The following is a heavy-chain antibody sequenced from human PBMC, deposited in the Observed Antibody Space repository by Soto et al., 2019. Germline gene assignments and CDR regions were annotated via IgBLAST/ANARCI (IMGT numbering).Heavy chain of an antibody. CDR3: ARDSAVVRNAYYYGMDV. V-gene: IGHV1-18*01. D-gene: IGHD2-15*01. Sequence: QVQLVQSGAEVKKPGASVKVSCTASGYTFTSYGISWVRQAPGQGLEWMGWISAYNGNTNYAQKLQGRVTMTTDTSTSTAYMELRSLRSDDTAVYYCARDSAVVRNAYYYGMDVWGQGTTVTVSS. J-gene: IGHJ6*02. CDR1: GYTFTSYG. CDR2: ISAYNGNT.